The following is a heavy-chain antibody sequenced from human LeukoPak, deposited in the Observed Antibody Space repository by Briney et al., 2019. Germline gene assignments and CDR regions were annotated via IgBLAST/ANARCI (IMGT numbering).Heavy chain of an antibody. CDR2: ISSSGSTV. Sequence: GGSLRLSCAASGFTFSSYEMNWVRQASGKGLEWVSFISSSGSTVNYVDSVKDRFTISRDNSKETLYLQMNSLRAEDTAVYYCASRSSSLNWYFDLWGRGTLVTVSS. D-gene: IGHD2-2*01. CDR1: GFTFSSYE. V-gene: IGHV3-48*03. J-gene: IGHJ2*01. CDR3: ASRSSSLNWYFDL.